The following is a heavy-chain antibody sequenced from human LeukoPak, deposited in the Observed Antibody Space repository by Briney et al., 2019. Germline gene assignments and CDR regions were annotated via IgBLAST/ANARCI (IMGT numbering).Heavy chain of an antibody. J-gene: IGHJ3*02. CDR1: GGSISSYY. CDR2: IYYSGST. D-gene: IGHD6-13*01. Sequence: QTSETLSLTCTVSGGSISSYYWSWIRQPPGKGLEWIGYIYYSGSTNYNPSLKSRVTISVDTSKNQFSLKLSSVTAADTAVYYCAREWPSSSWSSHAFDIWGQGTMVTVSS. CDR3: AREWPSSSWSSHAFDI. V-gene: IGHV4-59*01.